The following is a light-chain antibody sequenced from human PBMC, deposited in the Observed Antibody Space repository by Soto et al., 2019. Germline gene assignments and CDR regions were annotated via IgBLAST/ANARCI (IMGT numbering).Light chain of an antibody. V-gene: IGKV1-27*01. Sequence: DIQMTQSPSSLSASVGDRVTIACRASQGLSNYLAWYQQKPGKVPKLLIYAASTLQSGVPSRFSGSGSGTDFALTISSLQPEDVATYYCQKYNSAPYTFVQGTKLEIK. CDR2: AAS. J-gene: IGKJ2*01. CDR3: QKYNSAPYT. CDR1: QGLSNY.